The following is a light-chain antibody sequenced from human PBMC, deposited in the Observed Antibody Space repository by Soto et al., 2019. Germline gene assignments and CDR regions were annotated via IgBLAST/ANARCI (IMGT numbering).Light chain of an antibody. V-gene: IGKV3-20*01. CDR1: QSVRSSY. CDR2: AAS. Sequence: EIVLTQSPGTLSLSPGERATLSCRASQSVRSSYLAWYQQRPGQAPRLPIYAASSRATGIPDRFSGSGSGTDFTLTISRLEPEDFAVYYCQQYGSSPPVTFGGGTKVEIK. J-gene: IGKJ4*01. CDR3: QQYGSSPPVT.